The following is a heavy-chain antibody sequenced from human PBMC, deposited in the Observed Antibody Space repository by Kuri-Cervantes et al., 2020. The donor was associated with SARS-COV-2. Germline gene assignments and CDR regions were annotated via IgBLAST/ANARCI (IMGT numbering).Heavy chain of an antibody. Sequence: GESLKISCAASGFTFSSYSMNWVRQAPGKGLEWVSYISSSSSTIYYADSVKGRFIISRDNAKNSLYLQMNSLRAEDTAVYYCACSSSDYWGRGTLVTVSS. D-gene: IGHD6-6*01. J-gene: IGHJ4*02. CDR3: ACSSSDY. V-gene: IGHV3-48*01. CDR2: ISSSSSTI. CDR1: GFTFSSYS.